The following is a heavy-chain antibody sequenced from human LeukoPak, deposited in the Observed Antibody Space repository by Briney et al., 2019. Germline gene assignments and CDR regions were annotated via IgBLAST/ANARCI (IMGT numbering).Heavy chain of an antibody. J-gene: IGHJ4*02. CDR1: GFSFSTYA. V-gene: IGHV3-23*01. CDR2: TSGSDGST. Sequence: GGSLRLSCAASGFSFSTYAMSWVRQAPGKGLEWVSVTSGSDGSTYYADSVKGRFTISRDDSKSTLSLQMHSLRAEDTAVYFCAKGGLMVYARSYFDYWGQGTLVTVSS. CDR3: AKGGLMVYARSYFDY. D-gene: IGHD2-8*01.